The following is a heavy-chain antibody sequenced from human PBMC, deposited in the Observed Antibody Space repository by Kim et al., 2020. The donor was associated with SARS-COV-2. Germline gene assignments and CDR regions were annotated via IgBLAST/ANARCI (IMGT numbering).Heavy chain of an antibody. J-gene: IGHJ6*02. CDR3: APSDGRGGLNV. CDR2: IKGDGSER. CDR1: GFTSSNYW. Sequence: GGSLRLSCAASGFTSSNYWMSWVRQAPGKGLEWVANIKGDGSERYYVDSVKGRFTISRDNAKNSLFLQLNSLRAEDTAIYYCAPSDGRGGLNVWGQGTTVTVSS. D-gene: IGHD1-26*01. V-gene: IGHV3-7*03.